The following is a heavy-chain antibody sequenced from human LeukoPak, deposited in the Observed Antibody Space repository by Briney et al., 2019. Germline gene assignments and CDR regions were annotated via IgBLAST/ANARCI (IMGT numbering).Heavy chain of an antibody. V-gene: IGHV4-34*01. J-gene: IGHJ4*02. D-gene: IGHD6-19*01. CDR2: INHSGST. Sequence: PSETLSLTCAVYGGSFSGYYWSWIRQPPGKGLEWIGEINHSGSTNYNPSLKSRVTMSVDTSKNQFSLKLSSVTAADTAFYYCARDRDSSGWFDYWGQGTLVTVSS. CDR1: GGSFSGYY. CDR3: ARDRDSSGWFDY.